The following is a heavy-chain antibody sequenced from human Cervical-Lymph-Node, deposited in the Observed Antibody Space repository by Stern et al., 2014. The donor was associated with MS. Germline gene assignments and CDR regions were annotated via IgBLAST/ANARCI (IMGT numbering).Heavy chain of an antibody. CDR1: GYTFTSYG. CDR3: ARSLLGSENAFDI. CDR2: IIAYNGNT. J-gene: IGHJ3*02. Sequence: VQLVQSGAEVKKPGASVKVSCKASGYTFTSYGISWVRQAPGQGLEWMGWIIAYNGNTNYSQKLQRGVTMTTATTTSTAYMELRSMRSDDTAVYYCARSLLGSENAFDIWGQGTMVTVSS. D-gene: IGHD1-26*01. V-gene: IGHV1-18*04.